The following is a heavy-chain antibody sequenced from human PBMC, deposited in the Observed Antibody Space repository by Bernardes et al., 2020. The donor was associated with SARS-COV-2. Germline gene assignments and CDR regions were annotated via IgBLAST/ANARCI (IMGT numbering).Heavy chain of an antibody. V-gene: IGHV4-31*03. CDR3: ARVLGVYDFWSGYYTADAFDI. J-gene: IGHJ3*02. CDR2: IYYSGLT. D-gene: IGHD3-3*01. Sequence: SQTLSLTCTVSGGSISRGGYYWSWIRQHPGKGLEWIGYIYYSGLTYYNPSLKSRFTISVDTSKNQFSLKLSSVTAADTAVYYCARVLGVYDFWSGYYTADAFDIWGQGTMVTVSS. CDR1: GGSISRGGYY.